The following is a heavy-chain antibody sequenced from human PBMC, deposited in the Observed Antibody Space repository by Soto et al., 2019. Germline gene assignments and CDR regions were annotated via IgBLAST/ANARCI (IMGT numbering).Heavy chain of an antibody. CDR1: GGTFSTYA. V-gene: IGHV1-69*06. Sequence: SVKVSCKASGGTFSTYAISWVRQAPGQGLEWMGGIIPIFGTANYAQKFQGRVTITADKSTSTAHMEVRSLRSEDTAVYYCARGWETVGATTPFAYWGQGTLVTVSS. J-gene: IGHJ4*02. CDR3: ARGWETVGATTPFAY. CDR2: IIPIFGTA. D-gene: IGHD1-26*01.